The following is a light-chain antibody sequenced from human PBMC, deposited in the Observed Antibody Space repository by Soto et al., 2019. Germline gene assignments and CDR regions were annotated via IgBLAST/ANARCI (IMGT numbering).Light chain of an antibody. CDR1: QSIXGSH. J-gene: IGKJ1*01. CDR3: QQYGGSPWT. CDR2: DAA. V-gene: IGKV3-20*01. Sequence: LTQSAGRLCLSPGERATLSCKASQSIXGSHVAWDQQSPGEPPRLLXVDAARMATGTPDRLSGSGSGTDFSLTISRLEPEDFAVYYCQQYGGSPWTFGQGTKVDIK.